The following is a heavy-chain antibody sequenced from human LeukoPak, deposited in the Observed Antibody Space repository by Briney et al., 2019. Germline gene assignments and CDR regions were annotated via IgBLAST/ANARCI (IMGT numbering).Heavy chain of an antibody. D-gene: IGHD4-17*01. CDR3: ARDLVTVAKGFDS. J-gene: IGHJ3*02. V-gene: IGHV4-59*11. CDR2: FTYIGNS. Sequence: SESLSLTCAVSDDSFSSHYWAWIRPPPGEGLEWVGYFTYIGNSNDNPSLNSRVTISIDSSKNQFSLKLSSVTDAYTAVYYCARDLVTVAKGFDSWGQGTMVSVSS. CDR1: DDSFSSHY.